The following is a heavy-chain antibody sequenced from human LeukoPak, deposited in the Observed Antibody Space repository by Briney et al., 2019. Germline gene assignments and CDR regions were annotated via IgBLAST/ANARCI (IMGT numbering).Heavy chain of an antibody. V-gene: IGHV4-59*08. Sequence: SETLSLTCTVSGGSISSYYWSWLRQPPGQGREWSGYTYYTGSTNYNPSLKSRVTISVDTSKNQFSLKLSSVTAADTAVYYCARPGVGSGRYGAFDIWGQGTMVTVSS. CDR3: ARPGVGSGRYGAFDI. CDR2: TYYTGST. CDR1: GGSISSYY. D-gene: IGHD5-18*01. J-gene: IGHJ3*02.